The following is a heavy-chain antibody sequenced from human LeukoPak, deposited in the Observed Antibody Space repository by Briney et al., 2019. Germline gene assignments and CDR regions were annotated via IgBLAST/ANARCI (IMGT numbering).Heavy chain of an antibody. V-gene: IGHV4-59*01. CDR2: IYDSGST. CDR3: AGGMVREINVY. J-gene: IGHJ4*02. Sequence: SETLSLTCTVSGGSISNYYWNWIRQPPGKGLEWIGYIYDSGSTDYNPSLKSRGTISMDTSKNQFSLKLSSVTAADTAVYYCAGGMVREINVYWGQGTLVSVSS. D-gene: IGHD3-10*01. CDR1: GGSISNYY.